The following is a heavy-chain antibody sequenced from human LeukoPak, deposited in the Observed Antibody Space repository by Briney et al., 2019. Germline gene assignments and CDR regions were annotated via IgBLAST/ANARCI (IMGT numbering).Heavy chain of an antibody. CDR2: ITPFNGNT. CDR3: ARSSSVADAFDI. D-gene: IGHD2-2*01. Sequence: GASVKVSCKASGYTFTYRYLHWVRQAPGQALEWMGWITPFNGNTNYAQKFQDRVTITRDRSMSTAYMELSSLRSEDTAMYYCARSSSVADAFDIWGQGTMVTVSS. CDR1: GYTFTYRY. V-gene: IGHV1-45*02. J-gene: IGHJ3*02.